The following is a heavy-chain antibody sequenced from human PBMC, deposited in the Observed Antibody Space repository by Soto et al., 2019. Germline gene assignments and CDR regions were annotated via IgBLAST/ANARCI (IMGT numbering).Heavy chain of an antibody. J-gene: IGHJ4*02. CDR3: ARLTGTTSSYFDY. Sequence: SETLSLTCTVSGGSISSSIYYWAWIRQPPGKGLEWIGSIYYSGSTYYNPSLKSRVTISVDTSKNQFSLKLSSVTAADTAVYYCARLTGTTSSYFDYWGQGTLVTVSS. CDR2: IYYSGST. CDR1: GGSISSSIYY. V-gene: IGHV4-39*01. D-gene: IGHD1-7*01.